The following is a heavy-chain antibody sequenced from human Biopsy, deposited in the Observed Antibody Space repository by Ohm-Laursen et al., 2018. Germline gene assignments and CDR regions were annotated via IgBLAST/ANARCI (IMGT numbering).Heavy chain of an antibody. CDR1: GGSIKSYY. V-gene: IGHV4-59*01. CDR3: ARLTGDPSY. Sequence: PGTLSLTCTVSGGSIKSYYWNWIRQSPGKGLGWIGFIYYTGHTNYNPSLKSRATISVDTSKNQFSLKVISVTAADTAVYYCARLTGDPSYWGQGILVTVSS. CDR2: IYYTGHT. D-gene: IGHD7-27*01. J-gene: IGHJ4*02.